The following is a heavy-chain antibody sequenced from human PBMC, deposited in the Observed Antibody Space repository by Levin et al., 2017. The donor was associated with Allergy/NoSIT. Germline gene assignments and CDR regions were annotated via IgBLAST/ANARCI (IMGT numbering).Heavy chain of an antibody. CDR2: IYYSGST. CDR1: GGSISSYY. J-gene: IGHJ4*02. D-gene: IGHD6-13*01. Sequence: PGGSLRLSCTVSGGSISSYYWNWIRQPPGKGLEWIAYIYYSGSTNYNPSLKSRVTISVDTSKNQLSLKLSSVTAADTAVYYCARVQVRAPWYGGSWYEALDYWGQGTLVTVSS. CDR3: ARVQVRAPWYGGSWYEALDY. V-gene: IGHV4-59*01.